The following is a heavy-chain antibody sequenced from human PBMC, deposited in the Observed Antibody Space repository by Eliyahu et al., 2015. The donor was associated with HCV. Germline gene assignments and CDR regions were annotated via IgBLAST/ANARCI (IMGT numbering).Heavy chain of an antibody. Sequence: EVQLVESGGGLVQPGGSLRLSCAASGXIFRDYYMDWVRQAPGKGLEWIGRIRNKASSYSLEYAASVEGRFTISRDDSQSSLFLQMNSLKTEDTATYFCVKDESGAGDFWGQGTLVTVSS. CDR2: IRNKASSYSL. CDR3: VKDESGAGDF. CDR1: GXIFRDYY. V-gene: IGHV3-72*01. D-gene: IGHD3-10*01. J-gene: IGHJ4*02.